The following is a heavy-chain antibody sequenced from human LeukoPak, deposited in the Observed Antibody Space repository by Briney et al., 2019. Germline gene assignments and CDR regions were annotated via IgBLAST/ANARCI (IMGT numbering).Heavy chain of an antibody. CDR1: GGSISSSSYY. Sequence: SETLSLTCTVSGGSISSSSYYWGWIRQPPGKGLEWIGEINHSGSTNYNPSLKSRVTISVDTSKNQFSLKLSSVTAADTAVYYCARRRGGYSYGRHYYMDVWGKGTTVTISS. D-gene: IGHD5-18*01. V-gene: IGHV4-39*07. CDR3: ARRRGGYSYGRHYYMDV. J-gene: IGHJ6*03. CDR2: INHSGST.